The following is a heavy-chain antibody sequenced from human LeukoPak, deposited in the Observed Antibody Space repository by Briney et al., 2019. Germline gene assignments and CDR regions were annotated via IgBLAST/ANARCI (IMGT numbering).Heavy chain of an antibody. CDR2: ISHSGST. Sequence: SETLSLTCTVSGGSISSGNYYWGWIRQPPGKGLEWIGSISHSGSTYYNASLKSRVRISVDTSKNQFSLKLSSVTAADTAVYYCARMMATMSLYYFDYWGQGTLVTVSS. V-gene: IGHV4-39*07. J-gene: IGHJ4*02. CDR3: ARMMATMSLYYFDY. CDR1: GGSISSGNYY. D-gene: IGHD5-24*01.